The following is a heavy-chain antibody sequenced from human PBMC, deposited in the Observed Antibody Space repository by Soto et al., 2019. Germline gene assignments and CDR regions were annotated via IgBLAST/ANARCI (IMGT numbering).Heavy chain of an antibody. CDR3: AKVFSSITMIVVVISGFDY. J-gene: IGHJ4*02. D-gene: IGHD3-22*01. V-gene: IGHV3-23*01. Sequence: GGSLRLSCAASGFTFSSYAMSWVRQAPGKGLEWVSAISGSGGSTYYADSVKGRFTISRDNSKNTLYLQMNSLRAEDTAVYYCAKVFSSITMIVVVISGFDYWGQGTLVTVSS. CDR1: GFTFSSYA. CDR2: ISGSGGST.